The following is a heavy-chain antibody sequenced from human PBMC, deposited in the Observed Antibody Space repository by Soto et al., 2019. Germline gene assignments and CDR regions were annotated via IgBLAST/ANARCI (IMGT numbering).Heavy chain of an antibody. V-gene: IGHV4-59*01. CDR2: IYYSGST. J-gene: IGHJ5*02. CDR3: AREITRYSSGWYRGWFDP. CDR1: GGSISSYY. Sequence: PSETLSLTCTVSGGSISSYYWSWIRQPPGKGLEWIGYIYYSGSTNYNPSLKSRVTISVDTSKNQFSLKLSSVTAADTAVYYCAREITRYSSGWYRGWFDPWGQGTLVTVSS. D-gene: IGHD6-19*01.